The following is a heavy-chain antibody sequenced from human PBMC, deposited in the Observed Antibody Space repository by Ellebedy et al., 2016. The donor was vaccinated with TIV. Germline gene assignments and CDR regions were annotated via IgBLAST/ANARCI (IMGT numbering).Heavy chain of an antibody. J-gene: IGHJ4*02. CDR3: ATDHY. CDR2: ISYDGSNK. CDR1: GFTFSSYA. V-gene: IGHV3-30-3*01. Sequence: GGSLRLSCAASGFTFSSYAMHWVRQAPGKGLEWVAVISYDGSNKYYADSVKGRFTISRDNSKHTLYLQMNSLRAEDTAVYYCATDHYWGQGTLVTVSS.